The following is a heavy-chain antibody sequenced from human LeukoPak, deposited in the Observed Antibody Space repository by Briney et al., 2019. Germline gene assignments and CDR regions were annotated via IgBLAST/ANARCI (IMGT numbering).Heavy chain of an antibody. CDR1: GFTFSSYW. V-gene: IGHV3-7*03. CDR2: INHNGNVN. D-gene: IGHD1-1*01. J-gene: IGHJ6*02. Sequence: PGGSLRLSCAASGFTFSSYWMNWARQAPGKGLEWVASINHNGNVNYYVDSVKGRFTISRDNAKNSLDLQMNSLRAEDTAMYYCATYVTATTGTTRGMDVWGQGTTVTVSS. CDR3: ATYVTATTGTTRGMDV.